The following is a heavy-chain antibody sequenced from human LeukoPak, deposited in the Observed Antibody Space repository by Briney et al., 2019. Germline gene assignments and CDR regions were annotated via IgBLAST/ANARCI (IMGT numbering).Heavy chain of an antibody. J-gene: IGHJ3*02. CDR2: MYHDGYT. V-gene: IGHV4-4*02. Sequence: SETLSLTCAVSGGSISNTDHWNWVRQPPGTGLEWIGEMYHDGYTNYNPSLKSRVTMSVDKSKNHFSLKLTSVTAADTAVYYCARSRGAVAGWSFYICGQGTVVTVSS. D-gene: IGHD6-19*01. CDR3: ARSRGAVAGWSFYI. CDR1: GGSISNTDH.